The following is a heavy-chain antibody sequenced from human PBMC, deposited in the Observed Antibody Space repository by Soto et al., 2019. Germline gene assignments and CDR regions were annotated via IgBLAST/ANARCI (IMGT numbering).Heavy chain of an antibody. J-gene: IGHJ6*02. V-gene: IGHV3-53*01. CDR1: GFTVKNYQ. Sequence: AGSLRLSCAASGFTVKNYQMNWVRQAPGKGLEWVSVIYSGGVTYYPDSVKGRFTTIRDTSKNTVYLQMNSLRADDTAMYYCARDPSTTGYYGLDVWGQGTTVTVS. CDR3: ARDPSTTGYYGLDV. CDR2: IYSGGVT.